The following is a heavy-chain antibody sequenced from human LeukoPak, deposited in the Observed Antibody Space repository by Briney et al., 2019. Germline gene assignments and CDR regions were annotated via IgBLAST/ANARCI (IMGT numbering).Heavy chain of an antibody. J-gene: IGHJ4*02. CDR1: GFTFSSYW. CDR2: IKQDGSEK. Sequence: GGSLRLSCAASGFTFSSYWMSWVRQAPGKGLESVANIKQDGSEKYYVDSVKGRFTISRDNAKNSLYLQMNSLRAEDTAVYYCARDRVTMVRGVNYYFDYWGQGTLVTVSS. D-gene: IGHD3-10*01. CDR3: ARDRVTMVRGVNYYFDY. V-gene: IGHV3-7*05.